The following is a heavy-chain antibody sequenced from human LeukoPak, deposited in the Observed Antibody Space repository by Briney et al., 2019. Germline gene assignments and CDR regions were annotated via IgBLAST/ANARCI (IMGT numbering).Heavy chain of an antibody. CDR1: GFSFSSYG. J-gene: IGHJ4*02. V-gene: IGHV3-64*02. CDR3: ARDRWLYDFWSGFDY. D-gene: IGHD3-3*01. CDR2: ISSNGGST. Sequence: PGGSLGLSCAASGFSFSSYGMHWVRQAPGKGLEYVSAISSNGGSTYYADSVKGRFTISRDNSKNTLYLQMGSLRLEDMAVYYCARDRWLYDFWSGFDYWGQGTLVTVSS.